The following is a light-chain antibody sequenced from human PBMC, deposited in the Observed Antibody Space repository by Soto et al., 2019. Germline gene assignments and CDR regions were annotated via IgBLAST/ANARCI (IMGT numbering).Light chain of an antibody. CDR3: AAWDDSLTGPV. J-gene: IGLJ2*01. CDR1: TSNIGSNT. CDR2: TNN. V-gene: IGLV1-44*01. Sequence: QSVLTQPPSASGTPGQRVTISCSGSTSNIGSNTVNWYQQLPGTAPKLLIHTNNQRPSGVPDRFSGSKSGTSASLAIRALQSEDEADYYCAAWDDSLTGPVFGGGTQLTVL.